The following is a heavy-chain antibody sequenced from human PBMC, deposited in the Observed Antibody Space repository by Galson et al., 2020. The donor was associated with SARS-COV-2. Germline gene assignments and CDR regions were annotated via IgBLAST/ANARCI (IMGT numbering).Heavy chain of an antibody. D-gene: IGHD3-22*01. CDR3: ARDRQYSFGYRQRHYYYMDV. J-gene: IGHJ6*03. Sequence: SETLSLTCTVSGGPISSHYWSWIRQPPGKGLEWLGPISSSGSTDYNPSLKSRVTISEDTSKNQFSLKLTSVTAADTAVYYCARDRQYSFGYRQRHYYYMDVWGKGTTVTVSS. V-gene: IGHV4-59*11. CDR1: GGPISSHY. CDR2: ISSSGST.